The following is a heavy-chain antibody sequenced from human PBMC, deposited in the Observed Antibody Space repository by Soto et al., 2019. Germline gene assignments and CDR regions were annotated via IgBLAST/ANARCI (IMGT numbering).Heavy chain of an antibody. CDR3: ARDFCGGSCYSFGFAY. D-gene: IGHD2-15*01. J-gene: IGHJ4*02. CDR2: ISYDGSNK. V-gene: IGHV3-30-3*01. Sequence: GGSLRLSCAASGFTFSSYAMHWVRQAPGKGLEWVAVISYDGSNKYYADSVKGRFTISRDNSKNTLYLQMNSLRAEDTAVYYCARDFCGGSCYSFGFAYWGQGTLVTVSS. CDR1: GFTFSSYA.